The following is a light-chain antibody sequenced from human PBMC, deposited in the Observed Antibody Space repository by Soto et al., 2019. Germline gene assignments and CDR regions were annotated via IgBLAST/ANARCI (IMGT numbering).Light chain of an antibody. CDR3: SSYTTSSTYV. V-gene: IGLV2-18*02. J-gene: IGLJ1*01. CDR2: DVS. CDR1: SSEVGSYNR. Sequence: QSVLTQPPSVSGSPGQSVTISCTGTSSEVGSYNRVSWYQQPPGTAPKLMIYDVSNRPSGVPDRFSGSKSGNAASLTITGLQAEDEADYYCSSYTTSSTYVFGTGTKVTVL.